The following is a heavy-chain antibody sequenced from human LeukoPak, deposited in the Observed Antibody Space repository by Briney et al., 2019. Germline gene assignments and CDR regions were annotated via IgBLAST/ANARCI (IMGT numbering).Heavy chain of an antibody. V-gene: IGHV4-39*07. CDR2: INHSGST. J-gene: IGHJ4*02. D-gene: IGHD3-22*01. Sequence: SETLSLTCTVSGGSISSSSYYWGWIRQPPGKGLEWIGEINHSGSTNYNPSLKSRVTISVDTSKNQFSLKLSSVTAADTAVYYCARSEDDSSGYYYATFDYWGQGTLVTVSS. CDR1: GGSISSSSYY. CDR3: ARSEDDSSGYYYATFDY.